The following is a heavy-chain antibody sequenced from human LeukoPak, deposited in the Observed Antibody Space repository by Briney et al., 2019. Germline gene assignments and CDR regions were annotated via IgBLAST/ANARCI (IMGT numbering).Heavy chain of an antibody. J-gene: IGHJ4*02. CDR3: ARDLVQLWSKDY. D-gene: IGHD5-18*01. Sequence: GGSLRLSCAASGFTFSSYVMHWVRQAPGKGLVWVARLSSDESFTSYADSVKGRFTISRDNAKNTLYLQMNSLRAEDTAVYYCARDLVQLWSKDYWGQGTLVTVSS. CDR2: LSSDESFT. V-gene: IGHV3-74*01. CDR1: GFTFSSYV.